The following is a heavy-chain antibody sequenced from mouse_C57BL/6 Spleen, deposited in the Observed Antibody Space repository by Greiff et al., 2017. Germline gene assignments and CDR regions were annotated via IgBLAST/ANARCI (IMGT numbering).Heavy chain of an antibody. CDR3: ARRTRGGYYFDY. CDR1: GFTFSDYG. J-gene: IGHJ2*01. CDR2: ISSGSSTI. Sequence: LVVESGGGLVKPGGSLKLSCAASGFTFSDYGMHWVRQAPEKGLEWVAYISSGSSTIYYADTVKGRFTISRDNAKNTLFLQMTSLRSEDTAMYYCARRTRGGYYFDYWGQGTTLTVSS. V-gene: IGHV5-17*01.